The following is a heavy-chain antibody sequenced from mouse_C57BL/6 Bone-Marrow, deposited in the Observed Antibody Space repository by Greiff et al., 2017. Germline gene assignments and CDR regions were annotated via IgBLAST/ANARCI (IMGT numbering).Heavy chain of an antibody. Sequence: VKLMESGPELVKPGASVKISCKASGYAFSSSWMNWVKQRPGKGLEWIGRIYPGDGDTNYNGKFKGKATLTADKSSSTAYMQLSSLTSEDSAVYFCARKRGASWFAYWGQGTLVTVSA. CDR1: GYAFSSSW. CDR2: IYPGDGDT. V-gene: IGHV1-82*01. CDR3: ARKRGASWFAY. J-gene: IGHJ3*01.